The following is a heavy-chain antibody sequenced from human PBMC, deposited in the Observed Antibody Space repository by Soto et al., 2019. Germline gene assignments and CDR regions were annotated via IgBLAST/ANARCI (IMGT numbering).Heavy chain of an antibody. CDR3: ARDPGYCTNGVCPIFDF. J-gene: IGHJ4*02. Sequence: SETLCLTCTVSGDSIKNYFWSWVRQPPGKGLEWIGHFYHSGTTNYSPALKSRVTISIDQSKNQFSLRLNSVTAADTAVYFCARDPGYCTNGVCPIFDFWGQGIPVTVSS. CDR1: GDSIKNYF. D-gene: IGHD2-8*01. V-gene: IGHV4-59*01. CDR2: FYHSGTT.